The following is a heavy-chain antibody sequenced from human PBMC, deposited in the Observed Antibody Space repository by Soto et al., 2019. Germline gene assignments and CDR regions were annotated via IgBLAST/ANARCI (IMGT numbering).Heavy chain of an antibody. CDR2: IYSSGST. CDR1: GGSISSYF. CDR3: ARDEQQWRGFDS. J-gene: IGHJ4*02. D-gene: IGHD6-19*01. V-gene: IGHV4-4*07. Sequence: SETLSLTCIVSGGSISSYFWTWIRQPAGKGLEWIGRIYSSGSTNYNPSLKSRVTMSVDTSKNQFSLKLSSVTAADTAVYYCARDEQQWRGFDSWGQGTLVTVSS.